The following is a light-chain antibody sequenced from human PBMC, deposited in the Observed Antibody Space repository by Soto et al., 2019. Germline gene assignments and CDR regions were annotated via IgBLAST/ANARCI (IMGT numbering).Light chain of an antibody. CDR3: QQYGSSPPIT. V-gene: IGKV3-20*01. CDR2: AAS. J-gene: IGKJ5*01. Sequence: EIVLTQSPGTLSLSPGERATLSCRASQSVSSSYFDWYQQKPGPAPSLLIYAASSRTTGIPDRFSCSGSGTDFTLTISRLEPEDFAFDYCQQYGSSPPITFGQGTRLEIK. CDR1: QSVSSSY.